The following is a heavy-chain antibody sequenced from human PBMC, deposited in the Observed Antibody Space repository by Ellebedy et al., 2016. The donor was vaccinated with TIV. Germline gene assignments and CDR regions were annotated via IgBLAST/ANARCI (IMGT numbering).Heavy chain of an antibody. CDR2: ITESGGNT. V-gene: IGHV3-23*01. Sequence: GESLKISCAASGLTFSSHAMSWVRQAPGKGLEWVSSITESGGNTYYADSVKGRFTISRDNSKNTLDLQMNSLRGEDTAIYYCAKYTSDWYEDYWGQGTLVTVSS. CDR3: AKYTSDWYEDY. CDR1: GLTFSSHA. J-gene: IGHJ4*02. D-gene: IGHD6-19*01.